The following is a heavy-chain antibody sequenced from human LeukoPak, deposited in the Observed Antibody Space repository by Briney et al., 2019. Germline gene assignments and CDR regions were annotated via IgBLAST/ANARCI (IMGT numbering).Heavy chain of an antibody. Sequence: PGGSLRLSCAGSGFTFRSYWMSWVRQAPGKGLEWVANIKQDGSEKYYVDSVKGRFTISRDNAKNSVHLQMNSLRAEDTAVYYCARDAYRDRYFDYWGQGTLVTVSS. CDR2: IKQDGSEK. CDR1: GFTFRSYW. J-gene: IGHJ4*02. D-gene: IGHD4-11*01. V-gene: IGHV3-7*01. CDR3: ARDAYRDRYFDY.